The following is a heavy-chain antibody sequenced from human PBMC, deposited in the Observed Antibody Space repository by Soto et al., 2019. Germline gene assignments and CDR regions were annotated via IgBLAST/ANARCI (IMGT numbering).Heavy chain of an antibody. J-gene: IGHJ6*02. CDR2: MNPNSGNT. Sequence: ASVKVSCKASGYTFTSYDINWVRQATGQGLEWMGWMNPNSGNTGYAQKFQGRVTMTRNTSISTAYMELSSLRSEDTAVYYCARGARDFWSGYYVVYGIDVWGQGTTVTVSS. CDR3: ARGARDFWSGYYVVYGIDV. V-gene: IGHV1-8*01. CDR1: GYTFTSYD. D-gene: IGHD3-3*01.